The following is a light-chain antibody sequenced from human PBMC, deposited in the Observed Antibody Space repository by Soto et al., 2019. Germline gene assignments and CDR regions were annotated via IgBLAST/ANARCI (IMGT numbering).Light chain of an antibody. CDR1: SSDIGGYDC. CDR3: SSYTGSSVI. Sequence: QSALTQPASVSGSPGQSITISCTGTSSDIGGYDCVSWYQQHPGKAPKLMIFEVSNRPSGVSNRFSGSKSRNTASLTIAGLQAEDEADYYCSSYTGSSVIFGGGTKLTVL. V-gene: IGLV2-14*01. CDR2: EVS. J-gene: IGLJ2*01.